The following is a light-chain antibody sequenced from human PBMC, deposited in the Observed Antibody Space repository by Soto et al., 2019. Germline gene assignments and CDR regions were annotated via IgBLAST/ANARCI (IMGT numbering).Light chain of an antibody. V-gene: IGKV3-20*01. Sequence: IVLTQSPDTLSLSPGERATLSCRASQSVRSGYLAWYQQKPGQAPRLLIYGASSRATGIPDRFSGSGSGTDFTLTISRLEPEDFAVYYCQQYASSPWTFGQGTKVEIK. CDR2: GAS. CDR1: QSVRSGY. J-gene: IGKJ1*01. CDR3: QQYASSPWT.